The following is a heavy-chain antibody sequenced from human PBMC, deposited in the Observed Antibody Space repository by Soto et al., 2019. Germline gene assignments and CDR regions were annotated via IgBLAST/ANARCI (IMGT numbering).Heavy chain of an antibody. V-gene: IGHV4-59*06. CDR1: GDSINPYY. Sequence: SETLSLTCTVSGDSINPYYWSWIRQHPGKGLEWIGYIYYSGSTYYNPSLKSRVTISVDTSKNQFSLKLTSVTAADTAVYYCARSVTPWGQGTLVTVSS. D-gene: IGHD3-10*01. CDR3: ARSVTP. CDR2: IYYSGST. J-gene: IGHJ5*02.